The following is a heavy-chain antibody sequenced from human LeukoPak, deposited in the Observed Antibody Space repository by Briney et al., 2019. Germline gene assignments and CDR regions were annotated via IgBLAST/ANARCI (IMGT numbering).Heavy chain of an antibody. CDR1: VFTFSSYS. CDR2: ISSRRSYI. D-gene: IGHD5-18*01. J-gene: IGHJ3*02. CDR3: ARSWIQLWLPTVDPFDI. V-gene: IGHV3-21*01. Sequence: GSLRLSCTASVFTFSSYSINCVHHSPGKGLEGVSSISSRRSYIYYTHAVKGRFTISIDNAQNSLYLEMNTLRAEDKAVYYCARSWIQLWLPTVDPFDIWGQGTMVTVSS.